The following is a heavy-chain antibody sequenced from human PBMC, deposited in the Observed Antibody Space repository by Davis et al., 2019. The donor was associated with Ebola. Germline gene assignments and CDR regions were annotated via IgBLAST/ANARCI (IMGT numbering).Heavy chain of an antibody. V-gene: IGHV4-34*01. CDR3: ARKGSIWSGYYYRNWFDP. Sequence: MPSETLSLTCAVYRGSFSGYYWSWIRQPPGKGLEWIGEINHSGSTNYNPSLKSRVTISVDTSKNQFSLKLSSVTAADTAVYYCARKGSIWSGYYYRNWFDPWGQGTLVTVSS. CDR1: RGSFSGYY. D-gene: IGHD3-3*01. J-gene: IGHJ5*02. CDR2: INHSGST.